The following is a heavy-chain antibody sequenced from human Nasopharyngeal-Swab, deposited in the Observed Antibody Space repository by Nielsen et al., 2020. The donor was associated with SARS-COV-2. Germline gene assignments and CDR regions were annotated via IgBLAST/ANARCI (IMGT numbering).Heavy chain of an antibody. CDR1: GFTFGSYW. Sequence: GESLKISCAASGFTFGSYWMHWVRQAPGKGLMWVSHINADGSATTYADSVKGRFTISRGNAKSTLYLQMDSLRAEDTAVYYCSRLTYYNDSNSGRWGQGTLVTVSS. V-gene: IGHV3-74*01. CDR2: INADGSAT. CDR3: SRLTYYNDSNSGR. D-gene: IGHD3-22*01. J-gene: IGHJ4*02.